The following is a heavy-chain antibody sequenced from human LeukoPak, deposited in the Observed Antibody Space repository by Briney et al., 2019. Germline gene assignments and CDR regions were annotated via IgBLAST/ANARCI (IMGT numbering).Heavy chain of an antibody. D-gene: IGHD6-25*01. Sequence: GGSLRLSCAASGFTFSNYGMNWVRQAPGKGLEWVSYISRSSSTKYYADSVKGRFTISRDDAENSLYLQMNSLRAEDTAVYYCAKRTAAYPFDIWGQGTMVTVSS. CDR2: ISRSSSTK. J-gene: IGHJ3*02. V-gene: IGHV3-48*04. CDR3: AKRTAAYPFDI. CDR1: GFTFSNYG.